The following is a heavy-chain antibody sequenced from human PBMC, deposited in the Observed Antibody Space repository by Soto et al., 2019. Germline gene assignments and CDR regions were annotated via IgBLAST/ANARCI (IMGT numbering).Heavy chain of an antibody. J-gene: IGHJ6*02. V-gene: IGHV4-30-4*08. Sequence: SETLSLTCTVSGYSIRRDDYYWSWVRQSPGKGLEWIGYIYNTGNTYYNPSLKSRVTMSVDTSKNQVSLRLTPLTAADTAVYYCARGDGPRTTVYYYYAMDVWGQGTKVTVSS. D-gene: IGHD4-17*01. CDR1: GYSIRRDDYY. CDR3: ARGDGPRTTVYYYYAMDV. CDR2: IYNTGNT.